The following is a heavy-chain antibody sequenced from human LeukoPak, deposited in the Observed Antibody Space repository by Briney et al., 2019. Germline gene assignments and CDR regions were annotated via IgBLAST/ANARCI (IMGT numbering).Heavy chain of an antibody. CDR1: GYTFTSYA. D-gene: IGHD3-3*01. CDR2: INTNTGNP. CDR3: ARDLQADFWSGYFISRSNRLDGMDV. J-gene: IGHJ6*02. V-gene: IGHV7-4-1*02. Sequence: ASVKVSCKASGYTFTSYAMNWVRQAPGQGLEWMGWINTNTGNPTYAQGFTGRFVFSLDTSVSTAYLQISSLKAEDTAVYYCARDLQADFWSGYFISRSNRLDGMDVWGQGTTVTVSS.